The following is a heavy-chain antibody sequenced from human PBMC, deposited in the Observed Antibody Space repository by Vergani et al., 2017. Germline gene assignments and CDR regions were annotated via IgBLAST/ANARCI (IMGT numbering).Heavy chain of an antibody. Sequence: QVQLQQWGAGLLMPSETLSLTCAVHGGSFSGYNWGWIRQPPGKGLEWIGEINHGGSTNYNPSLKSRVTISVDTSKNQFSLKLSSVTAADTAVYYCARNWYVNGMDVWGQGTTVTVSS. CDR1: GGSFSGYN. V-gene: IGHV4-34*01. J-gene: IGHJ6*02. D-gene: IGHD1-1*01. CDR3: ARNWYVNGMDV. CDR2: INHGGST.